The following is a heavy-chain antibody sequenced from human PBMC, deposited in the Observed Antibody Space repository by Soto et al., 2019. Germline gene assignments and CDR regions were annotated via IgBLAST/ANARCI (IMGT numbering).Heavy chain of an antibody. CDR1: GFTFSNYW. CDR2: LKSDGSGT. V-gene: IGHV3-74*03. Sequence: EVQLVESGGGLVQPGGSLRLSCAVSGFTFSNYWMHWVRQAPGKGLVWVSRLKSDGSGTMYADSVKGRLTISRDNAKNTLHRQRNSLRAEDTAVYYCVRGAGEDYDGNGYLGRHWGQGTLVTVSS. D-gene: IGHD3-22*01. J-gene: IGHJ4*02. CDR3: VRGAGEDYDGNGYLGRH.